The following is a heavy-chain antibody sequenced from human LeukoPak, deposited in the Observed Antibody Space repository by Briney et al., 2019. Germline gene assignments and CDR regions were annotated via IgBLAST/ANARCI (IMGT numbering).Heavy chain of an antibody. CDR2: ISTSSSHI. CDR3: ARDYRGYSCGRDAFDI. D-gene: IGHD5-18*01. CDR1: GFSFSSCA. V-gene: IGHV3-21*01. J-gene: IGHJ3*02. Sequence: GGSLRLSCAASGFSFSSCAMEWVRQTPGKGLEWVSSISTSSSHIYYADSVRGRFIISRDDAKNSLYLQMNSLRAEDTAVYYCARDYRGYSCGRDAFDIWGQGTMVTVSS.